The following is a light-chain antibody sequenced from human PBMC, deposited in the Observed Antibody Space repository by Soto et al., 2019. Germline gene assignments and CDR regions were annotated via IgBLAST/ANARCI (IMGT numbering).Light chain of an antibody. CDR3: QQYNSYLLT. CDR1: QSISRG. V-gene: IGKV1-5*03. Sequence: DIQMTQSPSTLSASVGDRVTITCRASQSISRGLAWYQQKPGKAPKLLIYKASSLESGVPSRFSGSGSGTEFTLTISSLQPDDFATYYCQQYNSYLLTFGGGTKVEIK. CDR2: KAS. J-gene: IGKJ4*01.